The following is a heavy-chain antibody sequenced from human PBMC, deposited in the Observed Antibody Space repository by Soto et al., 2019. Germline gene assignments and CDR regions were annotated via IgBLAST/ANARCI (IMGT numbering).Heavy chain of an antibody. CDR3: AKTAGYDYVWGSSGLDP. CDR1: GFTFSSYG. D-gene: IGHD3-16*01. V-gene: IGHV3-30*18. CDR2: ISYDGSDK. J-gene: IGHJ5*02. Sequence: QVQLVESGGGVVQPGRSLRLSCAASGFTFSSYGMHWVRQAPGKGLEWVAVISYDGSDKYYADSVKGRFTISRDDSKNTVYLQMNSLRAEDTAVYYCAKTAGYDYVWGSSGLDPWGQGTLVTVSS.